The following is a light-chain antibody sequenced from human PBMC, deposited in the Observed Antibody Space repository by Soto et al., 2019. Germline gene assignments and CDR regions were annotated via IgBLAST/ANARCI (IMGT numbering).Light chain of an antibody. J-gene: IGLJ2*01. Sequence: QAVVTQEPSLTVSPGGTVTLTCDSSTGAVTSGHYPYWFQQKPGQAPRTLIYDTSNKHSWTPARFSGSLLGGKAALTLSGAQPEDDAEYYCLLSYSGAHVVFGGGTKLTVL. CDR1: TGAVTSGHY. V-gene: IGLV7-46*01. CDR3: LLSYSGAHVV. CDR2: DTS.